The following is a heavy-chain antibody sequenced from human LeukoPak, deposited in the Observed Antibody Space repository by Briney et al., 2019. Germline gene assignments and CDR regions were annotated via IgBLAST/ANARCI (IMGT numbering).Heavy chain of an antibody. J-gene: IGHJ4*02. Sequence: ASVKVSCKTSGYTFTTYGITWVRQAPGHGLEWMGWISAYNGNTAYAQKFQGRVTVTTDTSTRTASMDLRSLRSDDTAVYYCAIVDTTVGFDYWGQGTLVTVSS. V-gene: IGHV1-18*04. CDR1: GYTFTTYG. D-gene: IGHD5-18*01. CDR3: AIVDTTVGFDY. CDR2: ISAYNGNT.